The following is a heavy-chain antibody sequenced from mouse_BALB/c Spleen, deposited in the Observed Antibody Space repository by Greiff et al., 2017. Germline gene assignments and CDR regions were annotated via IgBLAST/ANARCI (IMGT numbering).Heavy chain of an antibody. CDR3: ARASILLLSPPRFYAMDY. CDR1: GYTFTNYG. V-gene: IGHV9-3-1*01. CDR2: INTYTGEP. D-gene: IGHD6-5*01. J-gene: IGHJ4*01. Sequence: VQGVESGPELKKPGETVKISCKASGYTFTNYGMNWVKQAPGKGLKWMGWINTYTGEPTYADDFKGRFAFSLETSASTAYLQINNLKNEVTATYFCARASILLLSPPRFYAMDYWGQGTSVTFSS.